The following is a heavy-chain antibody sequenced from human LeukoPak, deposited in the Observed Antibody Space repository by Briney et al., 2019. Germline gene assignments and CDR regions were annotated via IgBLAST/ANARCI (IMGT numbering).Heavy chain of an antibody. CDR2: IYYSGST. Sequence: SETLSLTCTVSGGSISSGGYYWSWIRQHPGKGLEWIGYIYYSGSTYYNPSLKSRVAISVDTSKNRFSLKLSSVTAADTAVYYCARDSMVRGAFDYWGQGTLVTVSS. CDR3: ARDSMVRGAFDY. CDR1: GGSISSGGYY. D-gene: IGHD3-10*01. J-gene: IGHJ4*02. V-gene: IGHV4-31*03.